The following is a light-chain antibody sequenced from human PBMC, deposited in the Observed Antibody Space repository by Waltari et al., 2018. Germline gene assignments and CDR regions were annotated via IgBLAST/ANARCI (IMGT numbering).Light chain of an antibody. Sequence: EVLLTQSPVTLSVSPGEPATLSCRASESVNSHLAWYYQKPGQAPRLLMYAASARATGVPGRFTGSGFDTDFTLTISSLQSEDLGIYHCQQYNKWPPTFGGGTKVEIK. CDR1: ESVNSH. V-gene: IGKV3-15*01. CDR3: QQYNKWPPT. J-gene: IGKJ4*01. CDR2: AAS.